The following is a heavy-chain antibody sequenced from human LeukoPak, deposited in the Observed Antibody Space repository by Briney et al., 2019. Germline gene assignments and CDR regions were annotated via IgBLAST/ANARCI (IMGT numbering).Heavy chain of an antibody. CDR2: ISASGNYI. Sequence: TGGSLRLSCAAPGFSFSSYSMNWVRQAPGRRLEWVSSISASGNYIYYADSVKGRFTISRDSAENSLYLQMNSLGAEDTAVYYCARGLYYYGTDAFDIWGQGTMVTVS. V-gene: IGHV3-21*01. CDR1: GFSFSSYS. CDR3: ARGLYYYGTDAFDI. J-gene: IGHJ3*02. D-gene: IGHD3-16*01.